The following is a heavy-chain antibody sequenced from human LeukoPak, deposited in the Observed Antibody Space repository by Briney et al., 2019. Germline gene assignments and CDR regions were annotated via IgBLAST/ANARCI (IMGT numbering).Heavy chain of an antibody. CDR1: GYTFTGYY. CDR2: INPNSGGT. CDR3: ARPTRVGPGSNWFGP. Sequence: ASVKVSCKASGYTFTGYYMHWVRQAPGQGLEWMGQINPNSGGTNYAHKFQGRVTMTRDTSISTAYMELSRLRADDTAVYYCARPTRVGPGSNWFGPWGQGTLVTVSS. V-gene: IGHV1-2*06. J-gene: IGHJ5*02. D-gene: IGHD3-10*01.